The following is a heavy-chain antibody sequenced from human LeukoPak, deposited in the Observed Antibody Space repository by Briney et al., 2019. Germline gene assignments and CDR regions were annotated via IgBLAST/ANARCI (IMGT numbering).Heavy chain of an antibody. Sequence: GTSVKVSCKASGFTFTSSAMQWVRQARGQRLEWIGWIVVGSGNTNYAQKFQERVTITRDMSTSTAYMELSSLRSEDTAVYYCAADRPSCDGSCQGYYYYGMDVWGQGTTVTVSS. CDR1: GFTFTSSA. CDR3: AADRPSCDGSCQGYYYYGMDV. J-gene: IGHJ6*02. D-gene: IGHD2-15*01. V-gene: IGHV1-58*02. CDR2: IVVGSGNT.